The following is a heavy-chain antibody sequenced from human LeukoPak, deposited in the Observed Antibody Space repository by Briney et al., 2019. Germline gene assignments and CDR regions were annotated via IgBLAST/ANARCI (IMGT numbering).Heavy chain of an antibody. D-gene: IGHD3-10*01. CDR1: GFSLSTSGVG. V-gene: IGHV2-5*02. CDR2: IYWDDDK. Sequence: SGPTLVNPTQTLTLTCTFSGFSLSTSGVGVGWIRQPPGKALEWLALIYWDDDKRCSPSLKSRLTITKDTSKNQVALTMTNMDPVDTATYYCAHIFYYGSIPTRCGAFDIWGQGTMVTVSS. CDR3: AHIFYYGSIPTRCGAFDI. J-gene: IGHJ3*02.